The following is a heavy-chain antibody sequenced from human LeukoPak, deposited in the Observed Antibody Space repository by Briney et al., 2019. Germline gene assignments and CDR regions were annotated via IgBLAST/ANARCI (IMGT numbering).Heavy chain of an antibody. J-gene: IGHJ4*02. D-gene: IGHD5-18*01. CDR1: GFTFSSYW. Sequence: PGGSLRVSCVASGFTFSSYWMNWVRQAPGKGLEWVANINHDGSDKYYVDSVKGRFTISRDNAKKSLYLQMNSLRAEDTAVYYCARDLFSYGANQDDYWGQGTLVTVSS. CDR2: INHDGSDK. V-gene: IGHV3-7*01. CDR3: ARDLFSYGANQDDY.